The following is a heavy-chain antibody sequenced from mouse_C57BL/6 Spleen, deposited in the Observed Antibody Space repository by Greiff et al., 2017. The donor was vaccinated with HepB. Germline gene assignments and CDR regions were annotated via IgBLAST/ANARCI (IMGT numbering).Heavy chain of an antibody. CDR3: ASRDFDY. Sequence: EVMLVESGGGLVKPGGSLKLSCAASGFTFRSYTMSWVRQTPEKRLEWVATISGGGGNTYYPDSVKGRCTISRNNAKNTLYLQMSSLRSEDTALYYCASRDFDYWGQGTTLTVSS. CDR2: ISGGGGNT. V-gene: IGHV5-9*01. CDR1: GFTFRSYT. J-gene: IGHJ2*01.